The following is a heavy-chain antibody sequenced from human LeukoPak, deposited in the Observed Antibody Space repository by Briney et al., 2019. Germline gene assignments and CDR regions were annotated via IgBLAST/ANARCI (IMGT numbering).Heavy chain of an antibody. CDR2: ISAYNGNT. D-gene: IGHD3-3*01. CDR3: ARAYYDFWSGYPFLEGY. J-gene: IGHJ4*02. V-gene: IGHV1-18*01. CDR1: GYTFTSYG. Sequence: ASVKVSCMASGYTFTSYGISWVRQAPGQGLEWMGWISAYNGNTNYAQKLQGRVTMTTDTSTSTAYMELRSLRSDDTAVYYCARAYYDFWSGYPFLEGYWGQGTLVTVSS.